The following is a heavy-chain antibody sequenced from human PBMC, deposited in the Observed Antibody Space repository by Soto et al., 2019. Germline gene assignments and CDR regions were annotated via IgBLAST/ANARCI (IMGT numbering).Heavy chain of an antibody. CDR3: APLRGPYRGSGSYYGVRP. V-gene: IGHV4-31*03. J-gene: IGHJ5*02. CDR1: GGSISSSCYS. D-gene: IGHD3-10*01. Sequence: SETLSLPCSLSGGSISSSCYSWSWIRPHPGKGLGWVGDISYSWSCYYTPSLKSRVTISVYSSKNPFSLKLSSVTAADTAVYYCAPLRGPYRGSGSYYGVRPWGQGTLVTVSS. CDR2: ISYSWSC.